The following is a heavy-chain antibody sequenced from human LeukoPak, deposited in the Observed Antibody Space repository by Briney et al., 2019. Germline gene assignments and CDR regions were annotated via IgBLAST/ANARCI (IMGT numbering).Heavy chain of an antibody. Sequence: GGSLRLSCAASGFTVSSNYMSWVRQAPGKGLEWVSVIYSGGSTYYADSVKGRFTISRDNSKNTLYLQMNSLRAEDTAVYYCARDRGSYYGYYYNGMDVWGQGTTVTVSS. CDR1: GFTVSSNY. D-gene: IGHD1-26*01. CDR3: ARDRGSYYGYYYNGMDV. CDR2: IYSGGST. J-gene: IGHJ6*02. V-gene: IGHV3-53*01.